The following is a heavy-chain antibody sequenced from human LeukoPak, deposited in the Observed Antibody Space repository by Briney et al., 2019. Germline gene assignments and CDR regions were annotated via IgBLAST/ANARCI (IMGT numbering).Heavy chain of an antibody. D-gene: IGHD6-19*01. V-gene: IGHV3-23*01. CDR3: AKDRIGGVAVAGKGRWFDP. CDR2: ISGSGDRT. CDR1: GFTFSNYA. Sequence: PGGSLRLSCAASGFTFSNYAMNWVRQAPGKGLEWVSTISGSGDRTSYADSVKGRFTISRDNSKNTLFLQMNSLRAEDTAVYYCAKDRIGGVAVAGKGRWFDPWGQGTLVTVSS. J-gene: IGHJ5*02.